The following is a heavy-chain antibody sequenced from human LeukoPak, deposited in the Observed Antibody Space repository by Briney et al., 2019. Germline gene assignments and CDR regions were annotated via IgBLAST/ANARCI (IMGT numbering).Heavy chain of an antibody. Sequence: GASVKVSCTASGFPFTSYAIHWVRQAPGQRLEWMGWVNADNSNTKYSQEFQGRVTITRDTSASTAYMDLNSLRSEDMAVYYCAVGDYYYDTRFDYWGQGTLVTVSS. D-gene: IGHD3-22*01. CDR2: VNADNSNT. J-gene: IGHJ4*02. V-gene: IGHV1-3*03. CDR3: AVGDYYYDTRFDY. CDR1: GFPFTSYA.